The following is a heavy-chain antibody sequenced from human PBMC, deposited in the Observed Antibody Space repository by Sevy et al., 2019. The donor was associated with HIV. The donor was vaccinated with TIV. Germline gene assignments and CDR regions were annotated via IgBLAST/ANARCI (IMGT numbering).Heavy chain of an antibody. CDR1: GFTFSVSA. J-gene: IGHJ4*02. CDR2: IRSKTNSYAT. D-gene: IGHD2-8*01. V-gene: IGHV3-73*01. Sequence: GRSLRLSCAASGFTFSVSAMHWVRQASGKGLEWVGRIRSKTNSYATAYATSLEGRFRISRDDSKNSTYLQMNSLNTEDTAVYYCGGSCIKGVCSWGQGTQVTVSS. CDR3: GGSCIKGVCS.